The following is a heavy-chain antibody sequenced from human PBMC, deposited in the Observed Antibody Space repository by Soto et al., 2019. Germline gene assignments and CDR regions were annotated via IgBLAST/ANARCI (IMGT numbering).Heavy chain of an antibody. J-gene: IGHJ6*02. CDR3: ARAERRLHYYYYGMDV. CDR2: IIPIFGTA. Sequence: GASVKVSCKASGGTFSSYAISWVRQAPGQGLEWMGGIIPIFGTANYAQKFQGRVTITADESTSTAYMELSSLRSEDTAVYYCARAERRLHYYYYGMDVWGQGXTVTVYS. V-gene: IGHV1-69*13. D-gene: IGHD1-1*01. CDR1: GGTFSSYA.